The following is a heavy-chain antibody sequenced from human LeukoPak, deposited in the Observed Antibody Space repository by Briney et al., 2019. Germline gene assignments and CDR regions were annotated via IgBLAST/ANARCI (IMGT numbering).Heavy chain of an antibody. D-gene: IGHD1/OR15-1a*01. CDR1: GFTFSSYW. V-gene: IGHV3-7*05. J-gene: IGHJ3*02. CDR2: IKQDGSEK. Sequence: PGGSLRLSCAASGFTFSSYWMSWVRQAPGKGLEWVANIKQDGSEKYYVDSVKGRFTISRHNSKNTLYLQMNSLRAEDAAVYYCASRTTRGSAFDIWGQGTMVTVSS. CDR3: ASRTTRGSAFDI.